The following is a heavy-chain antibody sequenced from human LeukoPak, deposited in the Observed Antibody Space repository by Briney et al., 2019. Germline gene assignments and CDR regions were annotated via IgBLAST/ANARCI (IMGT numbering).Heavy chain of an antibody. D-gene: IGHD4-17*01. Sequence: GGSLRLSCAASGFTFSSYAMHWVRQAPGKGLEWVSAISGSGGSTYYADSVKGRFTISRDNSKNTLYLQMNSLRAEDTAVYYCAKTLLPLTTVTKDVAFDIWGQGTMVTVSS. CDR2: ISGSGGST. V-gene: IGHV3-23*01. CDR1: GFTFSSYA. CDR3: AKTLLPLTTVTKDVAFDI. J-gene: IGHJ3*02.